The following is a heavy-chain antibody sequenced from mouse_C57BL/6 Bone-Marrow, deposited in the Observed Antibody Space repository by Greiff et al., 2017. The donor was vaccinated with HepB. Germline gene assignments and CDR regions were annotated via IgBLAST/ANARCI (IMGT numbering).Heavy chain of an antibody. V-gene: IGHV5-6*01. CDR1: GFTFSSYG. CDR3: ARQNDWGFAY. D-gene: IGHD4-1*01. J-gene: IGHJ3*01. Sequence: EVKLVESGGDLVKPGGSLKLSCAASGFTFSSYGMSWVRQTPDKRLEWVATISSGGSYTYYPDSVKGRFTISRDNAKNTLYLQMSSLKSEDTAMYYCARQNDWGFAYWGQGTLVTVSA. CDR2: ISSGGSYT.